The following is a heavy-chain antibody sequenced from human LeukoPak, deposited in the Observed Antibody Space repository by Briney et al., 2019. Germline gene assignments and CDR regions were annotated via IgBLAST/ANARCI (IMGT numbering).Heavy chain of an antibody. CDR2: ISSSNRYI. CDR3: ARDLKGDSGKALDY. CDR1: GFTFSSYS. D-gene: IGHD2-21*02. Sequence: GGSLRLSCAASGFTFSSYSMNWVRQAPGKGLEWVSSISSSNRYIYYADSMKGRFTISRDNAKNSLYLQMNSLRAEDTAVYYCARDLKGDSGKALDYWGQGTLVTVSS. J-gene: IGHJ4*02. V-gene: IGHV3-21*01.